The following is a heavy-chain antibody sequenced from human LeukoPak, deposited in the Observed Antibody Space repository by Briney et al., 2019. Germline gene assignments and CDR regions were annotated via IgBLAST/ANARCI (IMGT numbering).Heavy chain of an antibody. CDR2: IYSGGST. CDR3: ASVVPAAKWYGMDV. CDR1: GCTVSSNY. V-gene: IGHV3-53*01. J-gene: IGHJ6*04. Sequence: GGSLRLSCAASGCTVSSNYMSWVRQAPGKGLEWVSVIYSGGSTYYADSVKGRFTISRDNSKNTLYLQMNSLRAEDTAVYYCASVVPAAKWYGMDVWGKGTTVTVSS. D-gene: IGHD2-2*01.